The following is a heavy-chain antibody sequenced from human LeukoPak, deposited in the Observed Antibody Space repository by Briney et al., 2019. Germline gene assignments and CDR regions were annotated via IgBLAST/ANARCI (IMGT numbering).Heavy chain of an antibody. CDR2: IYYSGST. CDR3: ARRRYSSGWTDY. J-gene: IGHJ4*02. V-gene: IGHV4-59*08. D-gene: IGHD6-19*01. Sequence: PSETLSLTCTVSGGSISSYYWSWIRQPPGKGLEWIGYIYYSGSTNYNPSLKSRVTISVDTSKNQFSLKLSSVTAADTAVYYCARRRYSSGWTDYWGQGTLVTVSS. CDR1: GGSISSYY.